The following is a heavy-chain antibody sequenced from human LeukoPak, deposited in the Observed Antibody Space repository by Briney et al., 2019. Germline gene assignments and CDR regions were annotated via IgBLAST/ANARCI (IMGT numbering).Heavy chain of an antibody. J-gene: IGHJ4*02. V-gene: IGHV4-59*08. CDR1: GGSVSSYY. CDR3: ARRAYSGSYFDY. D-gene: IGHD1-26*01. Sequence: SETLSLTCTVSGGSVSSYYWSWIRRPPGKGLEWIGYIFYSGSTNYNPSLKSRVTISVDTSKNQFSLKLSSVTAADTAVYYCARRAYSGSYFDYWGQGTLVTVSS. CDR2: IFYSGST.